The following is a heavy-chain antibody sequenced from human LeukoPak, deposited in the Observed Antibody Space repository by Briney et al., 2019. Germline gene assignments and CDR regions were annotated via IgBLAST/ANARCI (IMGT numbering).Heavy chain of an antibody. D-gene: IGHD4-23*01. CDR3: ATELRWKDH. Sequence: GASVKVSCKASGCTFSSYAISWVRQAPGQGLEWMGRIIPILGIANYAQKFQGRVTITADKSTSTAYMELSSLRSEDTAVYYCATELRWKDHWGQGTLVTVSS. CDR2: IIPILGIA. J-gene: IGHJ4*02. V-gene: IGHV1-69*04. CDR1: GCTFSSYA.